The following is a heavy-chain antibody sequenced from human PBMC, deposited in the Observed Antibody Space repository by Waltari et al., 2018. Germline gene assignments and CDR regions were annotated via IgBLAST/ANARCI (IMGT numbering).Heavy chain of an antibody. V-gene: IGHV3-21*01. CDR1: GFTFGSYD. Sequence: EVQLVESGGGLVKPGGSRRLSCAASGFTFGSYDMNWVRQAPGKGLEWVSSISTSSNYIYYADSVKGRFTISRDNAKSSLYLQMNSLRAEDTAVYYCARWDVWGYFFDYWGQGTLVTVSS. CDR3: ARWDVWGYFFDY. D-gene: IGHD7-27*01. CDR2: ISTSSNYI. J-gene: IGHJ4*02.